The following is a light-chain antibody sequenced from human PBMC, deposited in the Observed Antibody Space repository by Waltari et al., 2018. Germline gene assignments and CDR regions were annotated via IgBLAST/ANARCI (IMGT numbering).Light chain of an antibody. CDR2: KAS. V-gene: IGKV1-5*03. CDR3: QQYNSYSPVA. Sequence: DIQMTQSPSTLSAPVGDRVTITCRASQSISSWLAWYQQKPGKAPKLLIYKASSLESGVPSRFSGSGSGTEFTLTISSLQPDDFATYYCQQYNSYSPVAFGQGTKVEIK. CDR1: QSISSW. J-gene: IGKJ1*01.